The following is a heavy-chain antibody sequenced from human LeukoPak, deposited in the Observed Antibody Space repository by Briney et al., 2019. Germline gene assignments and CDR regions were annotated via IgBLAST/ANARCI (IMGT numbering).Heavy chain of an antibody. CDR1: GFTFSSYW. CDR2: IKQDGSEK. V-gene: IGHV3-7*01. J-gene: IGHJ6*02. D-gene: IGHD3-10*01. Sequence: GGSLRLSCAASGFTFSSYWMSWVRQAPGKGLEWVANIKQDGSEKYYVDSVKGRFTISRDNAKNSLYLQMNSLRAEDTAVYCCAREKTSDYYGSGKAYGMDVWGQGTTVTVSS. CDR3: AREKTSDYYGSGKAYGMDV.